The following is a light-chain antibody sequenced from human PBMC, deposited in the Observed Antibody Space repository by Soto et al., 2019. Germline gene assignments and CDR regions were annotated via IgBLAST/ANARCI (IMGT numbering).Light chain of an antibody. CDR1: SSNIGSNY. CDR2: RNN. Sequence: QSVLTQPPSASGTPGQRVTISCSGSSSNIGSNYVYWYQQLPGTAPKLLIYRNNQRPSGVPDRFSGSKSGTSASLAISRLRSEDEADYYLAPCDDSLSGHVVFGVGTKLTVL. V-gene: IGLV1-47*01. CDR3: APCDDSLSGHVV. J-gene: IGLJ2*01.